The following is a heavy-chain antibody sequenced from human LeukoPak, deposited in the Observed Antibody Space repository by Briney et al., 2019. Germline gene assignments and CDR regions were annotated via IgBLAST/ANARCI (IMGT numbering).Heavy chain of an antibody. V-gene: IGHV3-53*04. J-gene: IGHJ4*02. Sequence: GGSLRLSCAASGFTVSSNYMSWVRQAPGKGLEWVSVIYSGGSTYYADSVKGRFTISRHNSKNTLYLQMNNLRAEDTAVYDRARVDTAMVFEYWGQGTLVTVSS. CDR2: IYSGGST. CDR3: ARVDTAMVFEY. D-gene: IGHD5-18*01. CDR1: GFTVSSNY.